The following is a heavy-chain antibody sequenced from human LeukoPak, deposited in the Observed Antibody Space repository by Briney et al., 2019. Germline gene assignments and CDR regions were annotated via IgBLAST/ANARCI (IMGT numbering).Heavy chain of an antibody. D-gene: IGHD5-12*01. Sequence: ASETLSLTCAVSGGSISSENWWTWVRQPPGKGLEWIGEIYHSGSTNYNPSLRSRVTLSVDKSKNQFSLKLSSVTAADTAVYFCARGPSVAAHLDYWGQGTLITVSS. CDR1: GGSISSENW. CDR2: IYHSGST. CDR3: ARGPSVAAHLDY. V-gene: IGHV4-4*02. J-gene: IGHJ4*02.